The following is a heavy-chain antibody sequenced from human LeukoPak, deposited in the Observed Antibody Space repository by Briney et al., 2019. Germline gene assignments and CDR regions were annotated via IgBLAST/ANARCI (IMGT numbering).Heavy chain of an antibody. Sequence: GGSLRLSCAASGFTFSSYSMNWVRQAPGKGLEWISSISSSSSYIYYADSVKGRFTISRDNAKNSLYLQMNSLRAEDTAVYYCARDRDGRPLFFDYWGXGTLVTVSS. V-gene: IGHV3-21*01. CDR2: ISSSSSYI. CDR1: GFTFSSYS. CDR3: ARDRDGRPLFFDY. D-gene: IGHD5-24*01. J-gene: IGHJ4*01.